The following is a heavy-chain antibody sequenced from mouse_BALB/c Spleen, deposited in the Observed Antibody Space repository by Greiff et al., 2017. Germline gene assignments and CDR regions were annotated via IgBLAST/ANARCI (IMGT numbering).Heavy chain of an antibody. Sequence: EVHLVESGGGLVKPGGSLKLSCAASGFAFSSYDMSWVRQTPEKRLEWVAYISSGGGSTYYPDTVKGRFTISRDNAKNTLYLQMSSLKSEDTAMYYCARLRAMDYWGQGTSVTVSS. J-gene: IGHJ4*01. CDR1: GFAFSSYD. CDR2: ISSGGGST. V-gene: IGHV5-12-1*01. CDR3: ARLRAMDY.